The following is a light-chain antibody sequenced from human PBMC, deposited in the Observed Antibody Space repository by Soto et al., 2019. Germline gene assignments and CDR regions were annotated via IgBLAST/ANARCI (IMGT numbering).Light chain of an antibody. V-gene: IGKV1-39*01. CDR1: QTISTY. CDR3: QQTYSDPQT. Sequence: DIQMTQSPSSLSASVGDRVTITSWTSQTISTYLNWYQHQPGKAPEVLIYAASNLQSGVPSRFSGSRSGTAFSLTITSLQVEDFSTYYCQQTYSDPQTFGQGTKVDIK. CDR2: AAS. J-gene: IGKJ1*01.